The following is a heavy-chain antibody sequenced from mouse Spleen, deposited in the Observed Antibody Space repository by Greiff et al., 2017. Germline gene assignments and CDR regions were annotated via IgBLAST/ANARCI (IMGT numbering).Heavy chain of an antibody. CDR1: GFTFSDYG. Sequence: DVQLVESGGGLVKPGGSLKLSCAASGFTFSDYGMHWVRQAPEKGLEWVAYISSGSSTIYYADTVKGRFTISRDNDKNTLCLQMTSLRSEDTAMYYCARQGTTRAMDYWGQGTSVTVSS. D-gene: IGHD2-12*01. V-gene: IGHV5-17*01. CDR3: ARQGTTRAMDY. CDR2: ISSGSSTI. J-gene: IGHJ4*01.